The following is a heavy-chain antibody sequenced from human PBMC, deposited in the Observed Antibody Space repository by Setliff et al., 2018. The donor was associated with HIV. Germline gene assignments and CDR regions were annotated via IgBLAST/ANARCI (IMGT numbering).Heavy chain of an antibody. Sequence: PSETLSLTCAVSGYSISSGYYWGWIRQPPGKGLEWIGSIYHSGSTYYSPSLKSRVTISVDTSKNQFSLKLTSVTAADTAVYYCARAGSAAASPLDYWGQGTLVTVSS. J-gene: IGHJ4*02. V-gene: IGHV4-38-2*01. CDR1: GYSISSGYY. CDR2: IYHSGST. CDR3: ARAGSAAASPLDY. D-gene: IGHD6-6*01.